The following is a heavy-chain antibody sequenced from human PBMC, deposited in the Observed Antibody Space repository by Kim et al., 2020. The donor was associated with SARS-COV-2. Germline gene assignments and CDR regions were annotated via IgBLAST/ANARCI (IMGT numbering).Heavy chain of an antibody. Sequence: GGSLRLSCAASGFTFSGSNIHWVRQASGEGLEWLGRMRNKPNNYATTYTASVEGRFTISRDDAKNTASLQMNSLKTEDTAVYYCWYREGPFDIWGQGTMVTVSS. CDR1: GFTFSGSN. V-gene: IGHV3-73*01. CDR2: MRNKPNNYAT. J-gene: IGHJ3*02. CDR3: WYREGPFDI. D-gene: IGHD6-13*01.